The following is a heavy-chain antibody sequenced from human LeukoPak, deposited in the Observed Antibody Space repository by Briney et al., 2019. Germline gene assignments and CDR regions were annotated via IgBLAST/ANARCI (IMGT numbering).Heavy chain of an antibody. CDR1: GYSFTGYF. CDR2: INPNSGDT. Sequence: ASVTVSCTASGYSFTGYFMQWVRQAPGQGLEWMGWINPNSGDTNYAQKFQGRVTMTRDTSISTAYMELSRLRSDDAAVYYCARRFYYAMDGWGQGTTVTVSS. V-gene: IGHV1-2*02. CDR3: ARRFYYAMDG. D-gene: IGHD3-16*01. J-gene: IGHJ6*02.